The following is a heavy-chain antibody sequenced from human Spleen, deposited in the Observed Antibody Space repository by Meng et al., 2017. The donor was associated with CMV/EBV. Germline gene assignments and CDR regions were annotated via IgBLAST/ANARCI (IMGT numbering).Heavy chain of an antibody. CDR2: ISSSSSYI. CDR1: ELIFSSYT. D-gene: IGHD4-23*01. CDR3: ARAYGGNTFYYYYGMDV. J-gene: IGHJ6*02. Sequence: GESLKISCEVSELIFSSYTMNWVRQAPGRGLEWVSSISSSSSYIYYADSVKGRFTVSRDNARDSLYLQMNSLRAEDTAVYYCARAYGGNTFYYYYGMDVWGQGTTVTVSS. V-gene: IGHV3-21*01.